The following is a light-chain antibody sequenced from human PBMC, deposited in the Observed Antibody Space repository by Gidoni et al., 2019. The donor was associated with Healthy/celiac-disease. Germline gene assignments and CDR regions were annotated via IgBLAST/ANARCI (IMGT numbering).Light chain of an antibody. V-gene: IGKV3-11*01. J-gene: IGKJ3*01. CDR1: QSVRSY. CDR3: QQRSNWPRT. CDR2: DAA. Sequence: ESVLTQYPATLSLSPRERATLSCSASQSVRSYLAWYQQKPGQAPRLLIYDAATRATGIPARFSGSWSGTDFTLTISSLEPEDFAVYYCQQRSNWPRTFGPGTKVDIK.